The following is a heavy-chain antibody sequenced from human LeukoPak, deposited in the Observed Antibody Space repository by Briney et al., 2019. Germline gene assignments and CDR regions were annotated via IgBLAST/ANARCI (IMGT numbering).Heavy chain of an antibody. Sequence: SETLSLTCTVSGGSLSSYYWSWTRQPPGKGLEWIGYIYYSGSTNYNPSLKSRVTISVDTSKNQFSLKLSSVTAADTAVYYCARRPHGMDVWGQGTTVTVSS. CDR2: IYYSGST. J-gene: IGHJ6*02. CDR1: GGSLSSYY. V-gene: IGHV4-59*01. CDR3: ARRPHGMDV.